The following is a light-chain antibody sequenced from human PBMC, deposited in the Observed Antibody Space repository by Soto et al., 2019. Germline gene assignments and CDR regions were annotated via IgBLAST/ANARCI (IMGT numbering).Light chain of an antibody. Sequence: QLVLTQSPSASASLGASVKLTCTLSSGHSSYAIAWHQQQPEKGPRYLMKLNSDGSHSKGDGIPDRFSGSSSGAERYLTIPSRQSEDEADYYCQTWGTGILVFGGGTKLTVL. J-gene: IGLJ2*01. CDR2: LNSDGSH. CDR1: SGHSSYA. CDR3: QTWGTGILV. V-gene: IGLV4-69*01.